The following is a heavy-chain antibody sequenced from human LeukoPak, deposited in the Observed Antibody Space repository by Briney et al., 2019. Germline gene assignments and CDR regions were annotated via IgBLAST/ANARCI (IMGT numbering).Heavy chain of an antibody. J-gene: IGHJ4*02. Sequence: GGSLRLSCAASGFTFSSYVMHWVRQAPGKGLEWVALISYDGRNKYYADSVKGRFTISRDNSKNTLSLQMNSLGAEDTAVYYCAKDRDLNFDYWGQGTLVTVSS. CDR1: GFTFSSYV. D-gene: IGHD3-10*01. CDR3: AKDRDLNFDY. CDR2: ISYDGRNK. V-gene: IGHV3-30*18.